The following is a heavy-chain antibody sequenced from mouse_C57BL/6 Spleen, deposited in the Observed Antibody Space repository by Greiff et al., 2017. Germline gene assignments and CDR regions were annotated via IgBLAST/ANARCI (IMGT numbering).Heavy chain of an antibody. Sequence: EVKLMESGEGLVKPGGSLKLSCAASGFTFSSYAMSWVRQTPEKRLEWVAYISSGGDYIYYADSVKGRFTISRDNARNTLYLQMSSLKSEDTAMYYCTRESYYGSPYAMDYWGQGTSVTVSS. CDR2: ISSGGDYI. CDR3: TRESYYGSPYAMDY. D-gene: IGHD2-10*01. V-gene: IGHV5-9-1*02. CDR1: GFTFSSYA. J-gene: IGHJ4*01.